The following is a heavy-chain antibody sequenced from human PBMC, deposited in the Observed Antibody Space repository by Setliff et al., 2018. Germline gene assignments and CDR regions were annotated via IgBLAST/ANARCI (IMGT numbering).Heavy chain of an antibody. V-gene: IGHV1-8*03. J-gene: IGHJ4*02. CDR3: ARRGLGYDFWSGYYTMYYFDY. Sequence: AASVKVSCKASGYTFTSYDINWVRQATGQGLEWMGWMNPNSGNTGYAQKFQGRVTITRNTSISTAYMELSSLRSEDTAVYYCARRGLGYDFWSGYYTMYYFDYWGQGTPVTVSS. CDR1: GYTFTSYD. CDR2: MNPNSGNT. D-gene: IGHD3-3*01.